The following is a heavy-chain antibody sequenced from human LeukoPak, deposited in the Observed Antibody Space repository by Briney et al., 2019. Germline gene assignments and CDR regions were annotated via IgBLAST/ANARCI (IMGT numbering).Heavy chain of an antibody. J-gene: IGHJ4*02. CDR2: FDPEDGET. Sequence: ASVKVSCKVSGYTLTELSMHWVRQAPGKGLEWMGGFDPEDGETIYAQKFQGRVTMTEDTSTDTAYVELSSLRSEDTAVYYCATGYRIVGALVFDYWGQGTLVTVSS. CDR1: GYTLTELS. D-gene: IGHD1-26*01. CDR3: ATGYRIVGALVFDY. V-gene: IGHV1-24*01.